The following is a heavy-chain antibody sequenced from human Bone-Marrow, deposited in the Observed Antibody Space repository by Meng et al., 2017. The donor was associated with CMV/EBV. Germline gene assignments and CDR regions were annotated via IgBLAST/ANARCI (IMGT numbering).Heavy chain of an antibody. V-gene: IGHV4-38-2*02. CDR1: GYSISSGYY. CDR3: AREPAGVYDSQEGYLDF. Sequence: SETLSLTCTVSGYSISSGYYWGWIRQPPGKGLEWIGTIYHSGSTYYNPSLKSRVTISVDTSKNQFSLKLSSVTAADTAVSYCAREPAGVYDSQEGYLDFWGQGTLVTVSS. D-gene: IGHD3-22*01. CDR2: IYHSGST. J-gene: IGHJ4*02.